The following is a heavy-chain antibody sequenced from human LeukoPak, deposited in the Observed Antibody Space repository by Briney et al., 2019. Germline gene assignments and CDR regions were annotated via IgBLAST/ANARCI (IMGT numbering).Heavy chain of an antibody. V-gene: IGHV3-48*01. CDR1: GFPFIEYS. Sequence: PGGSLRLSCTASGFPFIEYSMNSGRQVPRKGVEGIAYIGIDIGKTRYADSVRGRFTISADKTRNSLYLQMNSLRVEDTAVYFCARDHNYAFDNWGRGTLVSVAS. D-gene: IGHD1-1*01. CDR2: IGIDIGKT. CDR3: ARDHNYAFDN. J-gene: IGHJ4*02.